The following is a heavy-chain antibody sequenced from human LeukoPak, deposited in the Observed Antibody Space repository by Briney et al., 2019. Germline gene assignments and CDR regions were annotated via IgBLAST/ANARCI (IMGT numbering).Heavy chain of an antibody. CDR2: IYYSGST. V-gene: IGHV4-39*01. CDR3: ARRSGDGRTRGAFGI. D-gene: IGHD3-3*01. J-gene: IGHJ3*02. CDR1: GGSISSSSYY. Sequence: SETLSLTCTVSGGSISSSSYYWGWIRQPPGRGLEWIGSIYYSGSTYYNPSLKSRVTISVDTSKNQFSLKLSSVTAADTAVYYCARRSGDGRTRGAFGIWGQGTMVTVSS.